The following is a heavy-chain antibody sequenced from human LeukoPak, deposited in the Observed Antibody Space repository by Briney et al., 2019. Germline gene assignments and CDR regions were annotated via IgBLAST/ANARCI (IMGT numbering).Heavy chain of an antibody. CDR2: IYYSGST. J-gene: IGHJ4*02. V-gene: IGHV4-31*03. D-gene: IGHD3-22*01. Sequence: ASQTLSLTCTVSGGSISSGGYYWSWIRQHPGKGLEWIGYIYYSGSTYYNPSLKSRVTISVDTSKNQFSLKLSSVTAADTAVYYCARGAYYDSSGYYLPDYWGQGTLVTVSS. CDR1: GGSISSGGYY. CDR3: ARGAYYDSSGYYLPDY.